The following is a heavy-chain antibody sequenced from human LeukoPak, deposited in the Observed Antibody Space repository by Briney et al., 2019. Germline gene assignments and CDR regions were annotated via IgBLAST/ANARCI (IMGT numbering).Heavy chain of an antibody. J-gene: IGHJ3*02. D-gene: IGHD6-25*01. Sequence: ASVKVSCKVSGYALTELSMHWVRQAPGKGLEWMGGFDPEDGETIYAQKFQGRVTMTEDTSTDTAYMELSSLRSKDTAVYYCATGPRLTFDIWGQGTMVTVSS. CDR3: ATGPRLTFDI. V-gene: IGHV1-24*01. CDR1: GYALTELS. CDR2: FDPEDGET.